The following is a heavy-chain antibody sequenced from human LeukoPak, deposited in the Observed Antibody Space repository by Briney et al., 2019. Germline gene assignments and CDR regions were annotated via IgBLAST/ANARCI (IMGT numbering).Heavy chain of an antibody. CDR2: IYYSGST. Sequence: SETLSLTCTVSGGSISSYYWSWIRQPPGKGLEWVGNIYYSGSTNYNPSLKSRVTISVDTSKNQFSLKLSSVTAADTAVYYCTGGVGSYCSSTSCYYAFDIWGQGTMVTVSS. CDR1: GGSISSYY. J-gene: IGHJ3*02. V-gene: IGHV4-59*12. D-gene: IGHD2-2*01. CDR3: TGGVGSYCSSTSCYYAFDI.